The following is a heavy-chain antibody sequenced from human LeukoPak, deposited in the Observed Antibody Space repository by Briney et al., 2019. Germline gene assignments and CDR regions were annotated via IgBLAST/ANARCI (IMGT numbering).Heavy chain of an antibody. CDR2: INHGGST. CDR1: GGALSDSS. Sequence: SETLSLTCAVHGGALSDSSWSWLRQPPGKALEWIGEINHGGSTNYNPSLKSRVTISIDRSKSQFFLKLNSVIAADTAVYYCARGPGRYDSWGQGTLVTVSS. J-gene: IGHJ5*01. CDR3: ARGPGRYDS. V-gene: IGHV4-34*01.